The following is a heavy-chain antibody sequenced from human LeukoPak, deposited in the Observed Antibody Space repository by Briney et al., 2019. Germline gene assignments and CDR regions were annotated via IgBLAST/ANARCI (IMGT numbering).Heavy chain of an antibody. Sequence: SETLSLTCTVSAGSFNSYYWSWIRQPPGKGLEWIGYIYYSGSTNYNPSLKSRVTISVDTSKNQFSLKLSSVTAADTAVYYCARVVVGYFDYWGQGTLVTVSS. D-gene: IGHD2-15*01. CDR2: IYYSGST. V-gene: IGHV4-59*01. CDR1: AGSFNSYY. CDR3: ARVVVGYFDY. J-gene: IGHJ4*02.